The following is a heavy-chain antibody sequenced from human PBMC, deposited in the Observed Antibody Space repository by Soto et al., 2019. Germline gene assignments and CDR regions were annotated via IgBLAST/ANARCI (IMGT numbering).Heavy chain of an antibody. J-gene: IGHJ4*02. CDR2: INNDGSST. CDR3: TRGQSGYSFFDF. D-gene: IGHD5-18*01. V-gene: IGHV3-74*01. CDR1: GFTFSDYW. Sequence: EVQLVESGGGLVQPGGSLRLSCTASGFTFSDYWMHWVRQAPGKGLVWVSRINNDGSSTVHGDPVKGRFTISRDNAKNTVYLAMHSLRAEDTAVYYCTRGQSGYSFFDFWGQGTLVTVSS.